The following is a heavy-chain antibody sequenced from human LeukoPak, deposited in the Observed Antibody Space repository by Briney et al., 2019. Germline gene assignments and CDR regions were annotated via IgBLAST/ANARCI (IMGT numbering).Heavy chain of an antibody. J-gene: IGHJ4*02. CDR1: GGSISSYNFY. V-gene: IGHV4-39*01. Sequence: PSKTLSLTCTVSGGSISSYNFYWAWIRQSPGKGLEWIVSINYSGNTYFNPSLKSRITISVDTSKNQFSLRLKSMIAADTAIYFCAIPPPRRSSGWYPFDSWGQGTLVTVSS. CDR3: AIPPPRRSSGWYPFDS. CDR2: INYSGNT. D-gene: IGHD6-19*01.